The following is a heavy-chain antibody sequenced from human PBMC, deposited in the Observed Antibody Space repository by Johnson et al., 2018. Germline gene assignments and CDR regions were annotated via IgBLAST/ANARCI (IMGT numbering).Heavy chain of an antibody. CDR3: ARGPVDY. V-gene: IGHV4-59*11. CDR2: LYYTGST. J-gene: IGHJ4*02. Sequence: QVQLQESGPGLVKPSETLSLPCSVSGGSITYHYWSWIRQPPGKGLEWTGYLYYTGSTNYNPTLKSRVTISADTSKNQFSLKLNSVTPAATAVYYCARGPVDYWGQGILVTVSS. CDR1: GGSITYHY.